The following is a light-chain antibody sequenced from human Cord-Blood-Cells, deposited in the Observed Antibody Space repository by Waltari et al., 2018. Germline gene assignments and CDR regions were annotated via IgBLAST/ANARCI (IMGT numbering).Light chain of an antibody. J-gene: IGKJ1*01. CDR1: QSVSSSY. V-gene: IGKV3-20*01. CDR2: GAS. CDR3: QQYGSSPPWT. Sequence: EIVFTQSPGTLSSSPGERATLSCRASQSVSSSYLAWYQQKPGQAPRLLIYGASSRATGIPDRFSGSGSGTDFTLTISRLEPEDFAVYYCQQYGSSPPWTFGQGTKVEIK.